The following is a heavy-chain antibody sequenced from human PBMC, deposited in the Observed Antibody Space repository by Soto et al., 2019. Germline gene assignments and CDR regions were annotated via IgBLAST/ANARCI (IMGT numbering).Heavy chain of an antibody. CDR3: AKDLFGVAYMDV. Sequence: GGSLRLSCAASGFTFSSYAMSWVRQAPGKGLEWVSAISGSAGSTFYADSVKGRFTISRDNSKNTLFLQMHSLSAEDTAVYYCAKDLFGVAYMDVWGKGTTVTVSS. V-gene: IGHV3-23*01. CDR2: ISGSAGST. D-gene: IGHD3-3*01. J-gene: IGHJ6*03. CDR1: GFTFSSYA.